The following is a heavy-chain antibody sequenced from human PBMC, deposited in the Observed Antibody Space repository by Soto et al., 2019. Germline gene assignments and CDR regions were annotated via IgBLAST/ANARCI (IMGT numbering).Heavy chain of an antibody. CDR3: ASWDYSSSSHGIYAFDI. J-gene: IGHJ3*02. V-gene: IGHV1-3*01. D-gene: IGHD6-6*01. Sequence: ASVKVSCKTSGYTFTSYAMHWVRQATGQRLEWMGWINAGNGNTKYSQKFQGRVTITRDTSASTAYMELSSLRSEDTAVYYCASWDYSSSSHGIYAFDIWGQGTMVTVSS. CDR1: GYTFTSYA. CDR2: INAGNGNT.